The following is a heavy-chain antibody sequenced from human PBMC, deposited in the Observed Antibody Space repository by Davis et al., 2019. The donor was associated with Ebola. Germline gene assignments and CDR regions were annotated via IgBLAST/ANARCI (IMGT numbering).Heavy chain of an antibody. CDR1: GDTLGTYG. Sequence: AASVKVSCKASGDTLGTYGLNWVRQAPGQGLEWMGGIIPMFGTVSYAQKFQGRVTMTRNTSISTAYMELSSLRSEDTAVYYCARTPVRTYYDFWSGYPTHDTGDYGMDVWGQGTTVTVSS. J-gene: IGHJ6*02. D-gene: IGHD3-3*01. CDR2: IIPMFGTV. CDR3: ARTPVRTYYDFWSGYPTHDTGDYGMDV. V-gene: IGHV1-8*02.